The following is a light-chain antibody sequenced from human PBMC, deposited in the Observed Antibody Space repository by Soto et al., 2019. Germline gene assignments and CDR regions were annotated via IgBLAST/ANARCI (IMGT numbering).Light chain of an antibody. CDR3: QQRYSTPWT. CDR1: QTISTW. CDR2: IAS. J-gene: IGKJ1*01. Sequence: DTQMTHSPYALSASVGDRVTITCRASQTISTWLAWYQQKPGKAPKILIYIASSLESGVPSRFSGIGSGTDGTNTISSLKTEDGSTYYGQQRYSTPWTFGQGTKVDI. V-gene: IGKV1-5*03.